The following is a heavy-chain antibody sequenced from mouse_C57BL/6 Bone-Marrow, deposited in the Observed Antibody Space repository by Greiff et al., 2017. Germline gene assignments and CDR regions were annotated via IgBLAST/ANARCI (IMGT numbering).Heavy chain of an antibody. Sequence: VQLQQSGAELVKPGASVKLSCKASVYTFTSYWMHWVKQRPGRGLEWIGRIDPNSGGTKYNEKFKSKATLTVDKPSSTAYMQLSSLTSEDSAVYYCAFLYDGYSYWYFDVWGTGTTVTVSS. D-gene: IGHD2-3*01. V-gene: IGHV1-72*01. J-gene: IGHJ1*03. CDR3: AFLYDGYSYWYFDV. CDR2: IDPNSGGT. CDR1: VYTFTSYW.